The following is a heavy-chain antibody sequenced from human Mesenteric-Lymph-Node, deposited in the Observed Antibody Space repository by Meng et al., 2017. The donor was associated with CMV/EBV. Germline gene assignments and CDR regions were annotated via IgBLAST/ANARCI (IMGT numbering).Heavy chain of an antibody. CDR3: ARILEWLLSPDY. CDR1: GYTFTGYY. Sequence: SVQVSSQASGYTFTGYYIHWVRQAPGQGLERMGWINPKGGDTNHAQKFQGRVTMTTDTSISTAYMQLSGLRSDDTAVYYCARILEWLLSPDYWGQGTLVTVSS. J-gene: IGHJ4*02. CDR2: INPKGGDT. D-gene: IGHD3-3*01. V-gene: IGHV1-2*02.